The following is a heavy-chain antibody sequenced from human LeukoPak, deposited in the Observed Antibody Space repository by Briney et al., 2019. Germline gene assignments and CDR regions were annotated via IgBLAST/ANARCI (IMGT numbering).Heavy chain of an antibody. V-gene: IGHV1-18*01. CDR3: ARGYYDFWSGSYYYYYYGMDV. CDR2: ISAYNGNT. Sequence: ASVKVSCKASGYTFTSYGISWVRQAPGQGLEWMGWISAYNGNTNYALKLQGRVTMTTDTSTSTAYMELRSLRSDDTAVYYCARGYYDFWSGSYYYYYYGMDVWGQGTTVTVSS. D-gene: IGHD3-3*01. J-gene: IGHJ6*02. CDR1: GYTFTSYG.